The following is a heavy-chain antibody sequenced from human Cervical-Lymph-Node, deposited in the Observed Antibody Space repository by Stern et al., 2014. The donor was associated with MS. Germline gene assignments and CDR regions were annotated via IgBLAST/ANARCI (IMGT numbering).Heavy chain of an antibody. Sequence: VQLVESGAEVKKPGASVKGSCKVSGSTLTDFFMHWVRQPPGKGLEWMGGCDPEDGETIYAQKFQGRVTMTEDTSTDTAYMELSSLRSDDTAVYYCATDYNYWGQGTLVTVSS. D-gene: IGHD3-10*01. CDR3: ATDYNY. V-gene: IGHV1-24*01. J-gene: IGHJ4*02. CDR2: CDPEDGET. CDR1: GSTLTDFF.